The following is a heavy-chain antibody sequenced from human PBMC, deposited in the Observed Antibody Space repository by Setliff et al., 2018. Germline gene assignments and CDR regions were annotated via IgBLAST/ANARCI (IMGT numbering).Heavy chain of an antibody. CDR3: ARNPASGAYYSSRPFHFDY. J-gene: IGHJ4*02. D-gene: IGHD3-22*01. CDR1: GGSMSNYF. V-gene: IGHV4-4*08. Sequence: SETLSLTCSVAGGSMSNYFWSWVRRPPGKGLEWIGFISSGGSTIYSPSLKSRVTISVDTTKNQFSLRLTSVTAADTAIYYCARNPASGAYYSSRPFHFDYWGQGALVTVSS. CDR2: ISSGGST.